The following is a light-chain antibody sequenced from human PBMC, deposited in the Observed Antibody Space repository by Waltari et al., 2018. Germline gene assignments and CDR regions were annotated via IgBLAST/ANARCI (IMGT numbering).Light chain of an antibody. CDR3: QQYGNLPRT. CDR2: GAS. V-gene: IGKV3-20*01. J-gene: IGKJ1*01. CDR1: QDITNNY. Sequence: EIVLTQSPGTLSLSPGERATLSCRASQDITNNYLAWFQQKTGQAPRLLIYGASSGATGIPDRFSGSGSATDFTLTISRLEPEDSAMYYCQQYGNLPRTFGQGTKVEI.